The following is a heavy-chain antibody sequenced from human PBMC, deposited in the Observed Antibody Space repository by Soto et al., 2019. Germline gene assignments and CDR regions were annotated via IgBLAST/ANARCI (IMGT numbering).Heavy chain of an antibody. CDR2: IIPIFGTA. CDR1: GGTFSSYA. Sequence: QVQLVQSGAEVKKPGSSVKVSCKASGGTFSSYAISWVRQAPGQGLEWMGGIIPIFGTANYAQKFQGRVMIAADEATSTAYMVLSSLRSEDTAVYYCASLFGGQWRQNAFDIWGQGTVVTVSS. V-gene: IGHV1-69*12. CDR3: ASLFGGQWRQNAFDI. J-gene: IGHJ3*02. D-gene: IGHD3-16*01.